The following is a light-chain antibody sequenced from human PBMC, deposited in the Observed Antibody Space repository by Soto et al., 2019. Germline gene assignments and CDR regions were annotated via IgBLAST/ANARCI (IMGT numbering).Light chain of an antibody. CDR3: QQYNNWPSWT. CDR1: QSVSSN. Sequence: TLSVSPGERATLSCRASQSVSSNLAWYQQKPGQAPRLLIYGASTRATGIPARFSGSGSGTEFTLTISSLQSEDFAVYYCQQYNNWPSWTFGQGTKVDIK. CDR2: GAS. V-gene: IGKV3-15*01. J-gene: IGKJ1*01.